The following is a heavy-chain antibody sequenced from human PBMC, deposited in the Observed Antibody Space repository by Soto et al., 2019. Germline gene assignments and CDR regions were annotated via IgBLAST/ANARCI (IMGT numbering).Heavy chain of an antibody. J-gene: IGHJ4*02. CDR1: GFTFSSYG. Sequence: GGSLRLSCAASGFTFSSYGMHWVRQAPGKGLEWVAVIWYDGSNEYYADSVKGRFTISRDNSKNTLYLQMNSLRAEDTAVYYCARPYCSGGSCYSNFDYWGQGTLVTVSS. V-gene: IGHV3-33*01. D-gene: IGHD2-15*01. CDR2: IWYDGSNE. CDR3: ARPYCSGGSCYSNFDY.